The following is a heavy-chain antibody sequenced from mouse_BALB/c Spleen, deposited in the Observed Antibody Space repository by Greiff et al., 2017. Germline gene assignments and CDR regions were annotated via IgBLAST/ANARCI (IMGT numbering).Heavy chain of an antibody. Sequence: EVHLVESGGGLVQPGGSRKLSCAASGFTFSSFGMHWVRQAPEKGLEWVAYISSGSSTIYYADTVKGRFTISRDNPKNTLFLQMTSLRSEDTAMYYCARRGYDDAMDYWGQGTSVTVSS. V-gene: IGHV5-17*02. D-gene: IGHD2-3*01. CDR2: ISSGSSTI. CDR3: ARRGYDDAMDY. CDR1: GFTFSSFG. J-gene: IGHJ4*01.